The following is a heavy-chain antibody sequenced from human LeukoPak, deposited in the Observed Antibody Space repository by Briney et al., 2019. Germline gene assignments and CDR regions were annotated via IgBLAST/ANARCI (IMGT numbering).Heavy chain of an antibody. J-gene: IGHJ4*02. Sequence: GGSLRLSCAASGFTFSSYAMSWVRQAPGKGLEWVSTFSGTSTNSYADAVKGRVTISRDNSKNTLYLQMNSLRAEDTAVYYCAKLKQWQPQRYFFEYWGQGALVTV. V-gene: IGHV3-23*01. CDR1: GFTFSSYA. CDR3: AKLKQWQPQRYFFEY. D-gene: IGHD6-19*01. CDR2: FSGTSTN.